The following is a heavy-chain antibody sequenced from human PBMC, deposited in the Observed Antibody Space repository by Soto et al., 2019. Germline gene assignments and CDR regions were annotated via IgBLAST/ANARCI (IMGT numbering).Heavy chain of an antibody. CDR2: IYHTGIT. V-gene: IGHV4-31*03. Sequence: QVQLQESGPGLVKPSQTLSLTCTVSGGSINSGDYYWSWIRQHPGNGLQWIAYIYHTGITYRHPSIKSRISMYVDTDKNQYSLNLTSVTAAATAMYYCVRVPPKIGNWFDPWGQGTLVTVSS. CDR1: GGSINSGDYY. CDR3: VRVPPKIGNWFDP. J-gene: IGHJ5*02.